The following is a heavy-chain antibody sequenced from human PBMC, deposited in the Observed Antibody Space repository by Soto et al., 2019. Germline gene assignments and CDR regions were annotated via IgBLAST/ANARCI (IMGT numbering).Heavy chain of an antibody. V-gene: IGHV4-30-4*01. CDR3: ARAPTTVEYYFDY. CDR1: GGSISSGDYC. CDR2: IYYSGST. D-gene: IGHD4-17*01. Sequence: NPSETLSLTCTVSGGSISSGDYCWSWIRQPPGKGLEWIGYIYYSGSTYYNPSLKSRVTISVDTSKTQFSLKLSSVTAADTAVYYCARAPTTVEYYFDYWGQGTLVTVSS. J-gene: IGHJ4*02.